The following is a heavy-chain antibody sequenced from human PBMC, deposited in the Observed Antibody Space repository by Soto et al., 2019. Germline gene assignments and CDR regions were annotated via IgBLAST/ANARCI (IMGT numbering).Heavy chain of an antibody. Sequence: SETLSLTCTVSGDSISITSYYWGWVRQPPGKGLEWIGSIHYSGSTHYNPSLQSRVTISGDASKKQFSLKLRSVTAADTAVYYCASTKDETLYFDYWGQGPLVTVSS. D-gene: IGHD2-15*01. J-gene: IGHJ4*02. CDR1: GDSISITSYY. CDR2: IHYSGST. V-gene: IGHV4-39*01. CDR3: ASTKDETLYFDY.